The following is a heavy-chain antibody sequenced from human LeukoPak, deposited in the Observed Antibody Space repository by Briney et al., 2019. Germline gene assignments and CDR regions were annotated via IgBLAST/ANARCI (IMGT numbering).Heavy chain of an antibody. J-gene: IGHJ4*02. D-gene: IGHD3-16*01. V-gene: IGHV3-33*01. CDR1: GFTFSSYG. CDR2: IWYDGSNK. Sequence: GESLRLSCAASGFTFSSYGMHWVRQAPGKGLEWVAVIWYDGSNKYYADSVKGRFTISRDNSKNTLYLQMNSLRAEDTAVYYCARQGQESDYDPFLGSLENEDQYYFDYWGQGTLVTVSS. CDR3: ARQGQESDYDPFLGSLENEDQYYFDY.